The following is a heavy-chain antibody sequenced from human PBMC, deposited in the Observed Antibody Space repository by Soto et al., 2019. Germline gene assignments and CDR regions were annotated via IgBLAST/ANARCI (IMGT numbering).Heavy chain of an antibody. CDR3: AKDGKLGDGYSYYFDY. CDR1: GFTFDDYT. Sequence: LRLSCAASGFTFDDYTMHWVRQAPGKGLEWVSLISWDGGSTYYADSVKGRFTISRDNSKNSLYLQMNSLRTKDTALYYCAKDGKLGDGYSYYFDYWGQGPLVTVSS. J-gene: IGHJ4*02. V-gene: IGHV3-43*01. CDR2: ISWDGGST. D-gene: IGHD2-15*01.